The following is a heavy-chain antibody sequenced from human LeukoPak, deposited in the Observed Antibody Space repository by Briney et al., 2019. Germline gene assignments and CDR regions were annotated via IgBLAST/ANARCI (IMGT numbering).Heavy chain of an antibody. CDR1: GGSISSSSYY. CDR3: ARDRRFGDFVDY. D-gene: IGHD3-10*01. V-gene: IGHV4-39*07. J-gene: IGHJ4*02. Sequence: SETLSLTCTVSGGSISSSSYYWGWIRQPPGKGLEWIGSIYYSGSTYYNPSLKSRVTISVDTSKNQFSLKLSSVTAADTAVYYCARDRRFGDFVDYWGQGTLVTVSS. CDR2: IYYSGST.